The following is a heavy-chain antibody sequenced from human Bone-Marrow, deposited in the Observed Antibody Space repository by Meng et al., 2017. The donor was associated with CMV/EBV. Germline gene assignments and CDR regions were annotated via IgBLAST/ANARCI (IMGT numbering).Heavy chain of an antibody. J-gene: IGHJ3*02. CDR1: GYTFTSYG. CDR3: ATARLPTIFGVVYDAFDI. Sequence: ASVKVSCKASGYTFTSYGISWVRQAPGQGLEWMGWISAYNGNTNYAQKLQGRVTMTTDTSTSTAYMELRSLRSDDTAVYYCATARLPTIFGVVYDAFDIWGQGTMVTVSS. D-gene: IGHD3-3*01. V-gene: IGHV1-18*01. CDR2: ISAYNGNT.